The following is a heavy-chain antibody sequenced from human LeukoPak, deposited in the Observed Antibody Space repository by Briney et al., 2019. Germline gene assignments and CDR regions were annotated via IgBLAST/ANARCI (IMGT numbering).Heavy chain of an antibody. CDR1: GFTFSSYS. V-gene: IGHV3-21*01. J-gene: IGHJ4*02. D-gene: IGHD5-18*01. Sequence: PGGSLRLSCAASGFTFSSYSMNWVRQAPGKGLEWVSSISSSSSYIYYADSVKGRFTISRDNAKNSLYLQMNSLRAEDTAVYYCARVRRDWGRGYSYPCDYWGQGTLVTVSS. CDR2: ISSSSSYI. CDR3: ARVRRDWGRGYSYPCDY.